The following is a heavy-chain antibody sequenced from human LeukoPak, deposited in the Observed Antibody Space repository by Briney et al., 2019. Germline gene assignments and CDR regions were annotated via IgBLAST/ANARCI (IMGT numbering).Heavy chain of an antibody. CDR3: AREYYYDNGGNPFDS. D-gene: IGHD3-22*01. J-gene: IGHJ4*02. Sequence: GESLKISCKISGYNFASYWIAWVRQLPGRGLEWMGVIFPGDSDTRYSPSFQGHVTFSVGKSISTAYLQWSSLKASDTAMYFCAREYYYDNGGNPFDSWGQGTLVTVSS. CDR1: GYNFASYW. CDR2: IFPGDSDT. V-gene: IGHV5-51*01.